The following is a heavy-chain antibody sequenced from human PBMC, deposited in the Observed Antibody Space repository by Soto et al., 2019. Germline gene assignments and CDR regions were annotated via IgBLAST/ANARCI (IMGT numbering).Heavy chain of an antibody. CDR3: AKGGSDSQTYYYYYYMDV. J-gene: IGHJ6*03. CDR2: ISWNSGSI. V-gene: IGHV3-9*01. Sequence: EVQLVESGGGLVQPGRSLRLSCAASGFTFDDYAMHWVRQAPGKGLEWVSGISWNSGSIGYADSVKGRFTISRDNAKNALYLQMNSLRAEDTALYYCAKGGSDSQTYYYYYYMDVWGKGTTVTVSS. D-gene: IGHD1-26*01. CDR1: GFTFDDYA.